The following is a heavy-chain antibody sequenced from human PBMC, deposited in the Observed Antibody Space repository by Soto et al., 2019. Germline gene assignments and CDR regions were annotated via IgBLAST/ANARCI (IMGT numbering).Heavy chain of an antibody. V-gene: IGHV1-18*01. CDR3: AKDNSYYAMDV. CDR2: ISSYNVKA. Sequence: GASVKVSCKASGYTFSNYGITWVRQAPGQGPEWIGWISSYNVKANNAQNFEGRVTMTTDTSASTAYMELSSLRSDDTAVYYCAKDNSYYAMDVWGQGTTVTVSS. CDR1: GYTFSNYG. J-gene: IGHJ6*02.